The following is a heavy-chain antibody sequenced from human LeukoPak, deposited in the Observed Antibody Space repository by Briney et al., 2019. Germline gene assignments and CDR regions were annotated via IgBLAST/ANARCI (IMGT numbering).Heavy chain of an antibody. Sequence: SGTLSLTCTVSGGSISSDNWWSWIRQPPGKGLEWIGYIYYSGSTNYNPSLKSRVTISVDTSKNQFSLKLSSVTAADTAVYYCARDFLAVAGTGGFDYYYYGMDVWGQGTTVTVSS. CDR1: GGSISSDNW. CDR2: IYYSGST. D-gene: IGHD6-19*01. J-gene: IGHJ6*02. V-gene: IGHV4-61*01. CDR3: ARDFLAVAGTGGFDYYYYGMDV.